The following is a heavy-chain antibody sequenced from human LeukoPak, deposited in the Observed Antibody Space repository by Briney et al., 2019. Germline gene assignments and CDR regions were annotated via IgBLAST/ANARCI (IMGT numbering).Heavy chain of an antibody. J-gene: IGHJ4*02. V-gene: IGHV3-48*03. Sequence: PGGSLRLSCAASGFTFSSYEMNWVRQAPGKGLEWVSYISSSGSTIYYADSVKGRFTISRDNAKNSLYLQMNSLRAEDTAAYYCARLVAARPADYWGQGTLVTVSS. D-gene: IGHD2-15*01. CDR2: ISSSGSTI. CDR1: GFTFSSYE. CDR3: ARLVAARPADY.